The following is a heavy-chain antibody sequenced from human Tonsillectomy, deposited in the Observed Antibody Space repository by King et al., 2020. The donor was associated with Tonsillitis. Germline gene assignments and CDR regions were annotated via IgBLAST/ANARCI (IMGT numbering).Heavy chain of an antibody. Sequence: VQLVESGGGLVQPGGSLRLSCAASGFTFSSYWMHWVRQAPGKGLVWVSRINSDGSSTSYADSVKGRFTISRDNAKNTLYLQMNSLRAEDTAVYYCARDPNYYGSGSYPDYWGQGTLVTISS. CDR3: ARDPNYYGSGSYPDY. V-gene: IGHV3-74*01. CDR2: INSDGSST. CDR1: GFTFSSYW. D-gene: IGHD3-10*01. J-gene: IGHJ4*02.